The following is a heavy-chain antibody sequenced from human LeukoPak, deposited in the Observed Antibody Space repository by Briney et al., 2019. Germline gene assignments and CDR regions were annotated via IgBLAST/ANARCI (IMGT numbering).Heavy chain of an antibody. J-gene: IGHJ4*02. CDR1: GGSFSGYY. Sequence: SETLSLTCAVYGGSFSGYYWSWIRQPPGKGLGWIGEINHSGSTNYNPSLKSRVTISVDTSKNQFSLKLSSVTAADTAVYYCARTKYDFWSGYQYYFDYWGQGTLVTVSS. D-gene: IGHD3-3*01. V-gene: IGHV4-34*01. CDR3: ARTKYDFWSGYQYYFDY. CDR2: INHSGST.